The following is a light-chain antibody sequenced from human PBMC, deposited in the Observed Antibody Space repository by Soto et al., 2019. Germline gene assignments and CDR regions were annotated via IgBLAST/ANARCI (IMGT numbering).Light chain of an antibody. V-gene: IGKV1-5*01. Sequence: DIPMTQSPPTLSASVADRVTITCRASQSIRHYLAWYQQMPGKAPKLLIYGASTLQSGVPSRFSGSGSGTEFTLTISSLQPDDFGTYFCQHHNSYSQTFGQGTKVEIK. CDR3: QHHNSYSQT. J-gene: IGKJ1*01. CDR1: QSIRHY. CDR2: GAS.